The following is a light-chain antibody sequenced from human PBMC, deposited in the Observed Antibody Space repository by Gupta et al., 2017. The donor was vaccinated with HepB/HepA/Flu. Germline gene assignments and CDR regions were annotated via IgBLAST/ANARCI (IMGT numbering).Light chain of an antibody. CDR2: AAS. Sequence: IPMTPSPSSFSASTGDRVTITCRASQGISSYLAWYQQKPGKAPKLLIYAASTLQSGVPSRFSGSGSGTDFTLTISCLQSEDFATYYCQQYYSYPPAFGQGTRLEIK. J-gene: IGKJ5*01. V-gene: IGKV1-8*01. CDR1: QGISSY. CDR3: QQYYSYPPA.